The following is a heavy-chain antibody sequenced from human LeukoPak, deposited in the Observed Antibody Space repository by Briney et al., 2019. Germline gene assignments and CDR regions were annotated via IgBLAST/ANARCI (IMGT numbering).Heavy chain of an antibody. CDR1: GFTFSSYA. V-gene: IGHV3-9*01. Sequence: GGSLRLSCAASGFTFSSYAMSWVRQAPGKGLEWVSGISWNSGSIGYADSVKGRFTISRDNAKNSLYLQMNSLRAEDTALYYCAKDGLGIAAAPLVHWGQGTLVTVSS. CDR2: ISWNSGSI. CDR3: AKDGLGIAAAPLVH. J-gene: IGHJ4*02. D-gene: IGHD6-13*01.